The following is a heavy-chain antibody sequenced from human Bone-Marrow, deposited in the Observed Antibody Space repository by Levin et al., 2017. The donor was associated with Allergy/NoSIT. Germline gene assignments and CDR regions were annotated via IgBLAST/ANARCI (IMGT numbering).Heavy chain of an antibody. CDR3: TTSFDSSSWDLLY. CDR2: IRSKADGGTT. Sequence: ETLSLTCAASGFTFNNAWMNWVRQAPGKGLEWVGRIRSKADGGTTDYAAPVKGKFTISRDDSKNTLYLQMNSLKTEDTAVYYCTTSFDSSSWDLLYWGQGTLVTVSS. V-gene: IGHV3-15*07. D-gene: IGHD6-13*01. J-gene: IGHJ4*02. CDR1: GFTFNNAW.